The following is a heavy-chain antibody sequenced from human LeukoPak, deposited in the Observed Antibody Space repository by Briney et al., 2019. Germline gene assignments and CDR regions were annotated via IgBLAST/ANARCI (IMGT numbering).Heavy chain of an antibody. V-gene: IGHV1-58*02. CDR2: IVVSSGNT. J-gene: IGHJ4*02. Sequence: GASVKVSCKASGFTFSTSAMQWVRQARGQRLEWIGWIVVSSGNTNYAQKFQGRVSITREMSTNTAYMEMSGLTSEDTAVYYCAATLGGSYSDYWGQGTLVTVSS. CDR1: GFTFSTSA. CDR3: AATLGGSYSDY. D-gene: IGHD1-26*01.